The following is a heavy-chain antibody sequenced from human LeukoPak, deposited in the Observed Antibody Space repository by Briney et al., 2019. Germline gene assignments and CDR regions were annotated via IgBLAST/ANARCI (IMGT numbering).Heavy chain of an antibody. D-gene: IGHD5-24*01. CDR3: ARGGSYNYYYFDF. Sequence: PSETLSLTCSVSGGSMSSYYWSWIRQSAGKGLEWIGRIFFTGKNNYNSSLKSRVTMSLDMSRNQVSLNLTSVTAADTAVYFCARGGSYNYYYFDFWGQGTLVTVSS. CDR2: IFFTGKN. J-gene: IGHJ4*02. CDR1: GGSMSSYY. V-gene: IGHV4-4*07.